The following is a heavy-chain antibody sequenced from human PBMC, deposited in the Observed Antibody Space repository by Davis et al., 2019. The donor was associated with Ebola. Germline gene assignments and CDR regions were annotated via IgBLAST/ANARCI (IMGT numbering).Heavy chain of an antibody. CDR2: INPYNGNT. D-gene: IGHD1-26*01. CDR1: GYTFTNYG. Sequence: AASVKVPCKASGYTFTNYGITWVRQAPGQGLEWMGWINPYNGNTNYAQHVQGRVTMTTDTSTSTAYMEMGSLRSDDTAVYYCARGGTFVVTHGTDWFDPWGQGTLVTVSS. J-gene: IGHJ5*02. V-gene: IGHV1-18*04. CDR3: ARGGTFVVTHGTDWFDP.